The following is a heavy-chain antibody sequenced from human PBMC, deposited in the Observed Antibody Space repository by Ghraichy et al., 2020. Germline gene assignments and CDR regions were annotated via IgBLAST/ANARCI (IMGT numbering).Heavy chain of an antibody. Sequence: SETLSLTCTVSGGSISSGDYYWSWIRQPPGKGLEWIGYIYYSGSTYYNPSLKSRVTISVDTSKNQFSLKLSSVTAADTAVYYCARDQGSYYYDSSGYTATPYFQHWGQGTLVTVSS. CDR1: GGSISSGDYY. D-gene: IGHD3-22*01. V-gene: IGHV4-30-4*01. J-gene: IGHJ1*01. CDR2: IYYSGST. CDR3: ARDQGSYYYDSSGYTATPYFQH.